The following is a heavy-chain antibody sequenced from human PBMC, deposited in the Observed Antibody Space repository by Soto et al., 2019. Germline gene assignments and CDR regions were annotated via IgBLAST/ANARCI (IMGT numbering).Heavy chain of an antibody. J-gene: IGHJ4*02. Sequence: EVQLVESGGGLVQPGGSLRLSCAASGFTFSSYSMNWVRQAPGKGLEWVSSISSSSSYIYYADSVKGRFTISRDNAKNSLYLQMNSLRAEDTAVYYCARVYYDFWSGYPSPLCDYWGQGTLVTVSS. V-gene: IGHV3-21*01. D-gene: IGHD3-3*01. CDR3: ARVYYDFWSGYPSPLCDY. CDR2: ISSSSSYI. CDR1: GFTFSSYS.